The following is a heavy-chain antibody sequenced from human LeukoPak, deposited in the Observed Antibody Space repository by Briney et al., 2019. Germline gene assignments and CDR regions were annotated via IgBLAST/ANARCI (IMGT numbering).Heavy chain of an antibody. J-gene: IGHJ6*02. V-gene: IGHV3-66*01. CDR1: GITVSSNY. Sequence: GGSLRLSCAASGITVSSNYMSWVRQAPGKGLEWVSVIYSGGSTYYADSVKGRFTISRDNSKNTLYLQMNSLRAEDTAVYYCARDAPYPYGMDVWGQGTTVTVSS. CDR3: ARDAPYPYGMDV. CDR2: IYSGGST.